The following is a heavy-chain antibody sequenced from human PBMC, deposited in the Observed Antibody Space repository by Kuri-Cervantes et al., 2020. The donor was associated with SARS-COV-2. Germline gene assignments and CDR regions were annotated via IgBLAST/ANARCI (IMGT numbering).Heavy chain of an antibody. J-gene: IGHJ4*02. CDR3: ASQEDTSGFYYAYDY. D-gene: IGHD3-22*01. V-gene: IGHV4-38-2*01. Sequence: SETLSLTCVVSDYSISSAYYWGWIRQPPGKGLEWIGNIFHTGNTYYNPSLKSRVTISGDTSKNQVSLKLSSVTAADTAVYYCASQEDTSGFYYAYDYWGQGTLVTVSS. CDR2: IFHTGNT. CDR1: DYSISSAYY.